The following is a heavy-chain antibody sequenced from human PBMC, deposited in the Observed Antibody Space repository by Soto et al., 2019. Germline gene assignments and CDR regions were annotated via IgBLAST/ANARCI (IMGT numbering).Heavy chain of an antibody. V-gene: IGHV4-4*07. CDR1: GGAISGYY. Sequence: SETLSLTCTVTGGAISGYYGTWIRQSDGEGLEWIGRIYSSGSTNYNPSLKSRVTISLDTSMNYFSLRLSSVTAADTAVYYCARGQRFSDWFDPWGQGTLVTVSS. J-gene: IGHJ5*02. CDR3: ARGQRFSDWFDP. CDR2: IYSSGST. D-gene: IGHD3-3*01.